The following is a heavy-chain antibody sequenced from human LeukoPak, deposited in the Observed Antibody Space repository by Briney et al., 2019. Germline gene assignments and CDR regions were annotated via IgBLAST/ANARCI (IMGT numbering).Heavy chain of an antibody. V-gene: IGHV4-30-2*01. CDR2: IFHSGDT. Sequence: SETLSLTCAVSGGSISSGSYSWSWIRQPPGKGLEWIGDIFHSGDTSYNASLKSRVTISIDRSKNQVSLKVTSVTAADTAVYYCAREKVHDYYGSGFYGMDVWGQGTTVTVS. J-gene: IGHJ6*02. CDR1: GGSISSGSYS. CDR3: AREKVHDYYGSGFYGMDV. D-gene: IGHD3-10*01.